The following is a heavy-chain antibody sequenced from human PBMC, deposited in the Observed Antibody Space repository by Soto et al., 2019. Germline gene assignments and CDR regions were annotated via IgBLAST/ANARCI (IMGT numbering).Heavy chain of an antibody. CDR2: INPNSGGT. V-gene: IGHV1-2*02. CDR1: GYTFTGYY. J-gene: IGHJ4*02. D-gene: IGHD3-22*01. Sequence: GASVKVSCKASGYTFTGYYMHWVRQAPGQGLEWMGWINPNSGGTNYAQKFQGRVTMTRDTSISTAYMELSRLRSDDTAVYYCARDPDAVNYYDSSGYYYPTGWGQGTLVTVSS. CDR3: ARDPDAVNYYDSSGYYYPTG.